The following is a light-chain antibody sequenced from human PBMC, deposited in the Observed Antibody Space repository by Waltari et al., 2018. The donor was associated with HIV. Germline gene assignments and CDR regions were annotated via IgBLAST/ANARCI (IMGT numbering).Light chain of an antibody. J-gene: IGLJ1*01. V-gene: IGLV2-8*01. CDR2: EVS. Sequence: QSALTQPPSASGSPGQSVPISCPGTSSDVGGYNYVSWYQQHPGKAPKLMIYEVSKRPSGVPDRFSGSKSGNTASLTVSGLQAEDEADYYCSSYAGSNNRYVFGTGTKVTVL. CDR3: SSYAGSNNRYV. CDR1: SSDVGGYNY.